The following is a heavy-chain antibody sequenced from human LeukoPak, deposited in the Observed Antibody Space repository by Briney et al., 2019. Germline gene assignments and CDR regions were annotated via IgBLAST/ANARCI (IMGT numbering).Heavy chain of an antibody. CDR1: GGSISSSSYY. D-gene: IGHD6-6*01. CDR2: ISYSGST. V-gene: IGHV4-39*01. J-gene: IGHJ4*02. CDR3: ARGPRRPQAYYSSSSSAIDY. Sequence: ASETLSLTCTVSGGSISSSSYYWGWIRQPPGKGLEWIGSISYSGSTYYNPSLKSRVTISVDTSKNQFSLKLSSVTAADTAVYYCARGPRRPQAYYSSSSSAIDYWGQGTLVTVSS.